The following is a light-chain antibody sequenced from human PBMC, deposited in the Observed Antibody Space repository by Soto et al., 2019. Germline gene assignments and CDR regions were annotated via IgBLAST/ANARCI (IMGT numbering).Light chain of an antibody. CDR3: QQYNSWPPGRS. Sequence: DIVMTQSPGTLSVSPGERATLSCRASQSVSSNLAWYQQTPGQPPRLLIYGASTRAPGIPARFSGSGSGTGFTLTITSLQPEDSEVYYCQQYNSWPPGRSVGQGTKVEIK. V-gene: IGKV3-15*01. J-gene: IGKJ1*01. CDR2: GAS. CDR1: QSVSSN.